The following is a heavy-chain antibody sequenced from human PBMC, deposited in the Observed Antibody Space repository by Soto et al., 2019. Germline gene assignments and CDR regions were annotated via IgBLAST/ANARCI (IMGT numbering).Heavy chain of an antibody. Sequence: EVHFVESGGGLVQPGGSLRLSCTAYGSTLSDYWMNWVRQAPGKGLEWVANIKQDGSATHYLDYVRGRFTISRDNAKNSLYLQMNSLRGDDSALYFCAGGRGWVWHYWGQGTLVTVSS. CDR3: AGGRGWVWHY. CDR2: IKQDGSAT. V-gene: IGHV3-7*04. J-gene: IGHJ4*02. CDR1: GSTLSDYW. D-gene: IGHD6-19*01.